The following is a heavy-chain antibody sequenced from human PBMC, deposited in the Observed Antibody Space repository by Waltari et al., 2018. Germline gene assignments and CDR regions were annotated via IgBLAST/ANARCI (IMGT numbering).Heavy chain of an antibody. D-gene: IGHD4-17*01. CDR1: GFPFSSYR. Sequence: EVQLVESGGGLVKPGGSLRLSCAAFGFPFSSYRMNWVRQSRGNVLEWVSPISSGSIYIYYADSVNGRFTISRDNAKNPLYLQMNSLRAEDTAVYYCARTDGITYGGGDYWGQGTLVTVSS. V-gene: IGHV3-21*01. CDR2: ISSGSIYI. J-gene: IGHJ4*02. CDR3: ARTDGITYGGGDY.